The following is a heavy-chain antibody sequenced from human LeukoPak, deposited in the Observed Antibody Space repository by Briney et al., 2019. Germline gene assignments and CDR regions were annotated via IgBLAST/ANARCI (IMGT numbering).Heavy chain of an antibody. D-gene: IGHD2-2*03. CDR3: ARDGYCSSTSCGYYYGMDV. Sequence: ASVKVSCKASGYTFTSYGISWVRQAPGQGLEWMGWISAYNGNTNYAQKLQDRVTMTTDTSTSTAYMELRSLRSDDTAVYYCARDGYCSSTSCGYYYGMDVWGKGTTVTVSS. V-gene: IGHV1-18*04. CDR2: ISAYNGNT. J-gene: IGHJ6*04. CDR1: GYTFTSYG.